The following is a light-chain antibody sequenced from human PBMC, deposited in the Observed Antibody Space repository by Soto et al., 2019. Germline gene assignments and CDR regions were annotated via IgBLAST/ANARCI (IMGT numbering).Light chain of an antibody. J-gene: IGKJ1*01. Sequence: EIVMTQSPATLSVSPGERATLSCRASQSVSSNLAWYQQKPGQAPRLLIYGASTRATGIPARFSGSGSGIEFTLTISSLQSEDFAVYYCQQYNNWPPWTCGQGTKVEIK. CDR2: GAS. V-gene: IGKV3-15*01. CDR1: QSVSSN. CDR3: QQYNNWPPWT.